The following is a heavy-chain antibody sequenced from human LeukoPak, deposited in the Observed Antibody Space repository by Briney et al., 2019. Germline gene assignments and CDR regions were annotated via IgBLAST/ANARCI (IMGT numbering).Heavy chain of an antibody. D-gene: IGHD6-13*01. CDR2: ISSSSSYI. CDR3: ARGSQQLGEGFDY. CDR1: GFTFSSYR. J-gene: IGHJ4*02. Sequence: PGGSLRLSCGASGFTFSSYRMNWVRQAPGKGLEWVSSISSSSSYIYYADSVKGRFTISRDNAKNSLYLQMNSLRAEDTAVYYCARGSQQLGEGFDYWGQGTLVTVSS. V-gene: IGHV3-21*01.